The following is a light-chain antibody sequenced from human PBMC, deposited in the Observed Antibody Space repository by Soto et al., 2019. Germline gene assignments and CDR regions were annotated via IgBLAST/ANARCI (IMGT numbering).Light chain of an antibody. Sequence: DVVMTQSPLSLPVILGQPASISCRSSQSLLYGDGDTYLNWFQQRPGQSPRRLIHNVSNRDSGVPDRFSGSGSVTDFTLRISRVEAEDVGVYYCVQGTYWPYTAGQGTKVDIK. J-gene: IGKJ2*01. CDR1: QSLLYGDGDTY. CDR3: VQGTYWPYT. CDR2: NVS. V-gene: IGKV2-30*01.